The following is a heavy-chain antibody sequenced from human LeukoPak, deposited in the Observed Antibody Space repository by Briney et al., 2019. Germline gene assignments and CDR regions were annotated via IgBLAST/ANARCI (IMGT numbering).Heavy chain of an antibody. J-gene: IGHJ4*02. CDR2: IYPGDSNT. Sequence: GESLKISCKGSGYIFTSFWIAWVRQMPGKGLEWMGIIYPGDSNTRYSPSFQGQVTISADKSITTAYLQWSSLKASDTAMYYCARQDSYALYYLDHWGQGSLVTVSS. CDR3: ARQDSYALYYLDH. D-gene: IGHD5-18*01. CDR1: GYIFTSFW. V-gene: IGHV5-51*01.